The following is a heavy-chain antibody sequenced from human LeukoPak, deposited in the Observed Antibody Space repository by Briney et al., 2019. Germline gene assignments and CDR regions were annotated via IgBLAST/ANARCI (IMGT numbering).Heavy chain of an antibody. CDR2: ISGTGSHI. CDR1: GFTVSSNY. Sequence: GGSLRLSCAASGFTVSSNYMNWVRQAPGKGLEWVSSISGTGSHIYSADSMKGRFTISRDNSKNTLYLQMNSLRAEDTAVYYCAKVKRRYCGGDCYLDYWGQGTLVTVSS. V-gene: IGHV3-21*01. J-gene: IGHJ4*02. CDR3: AKVKRRYCGGDCYLDY. D-gene: IGHD2-21*02.